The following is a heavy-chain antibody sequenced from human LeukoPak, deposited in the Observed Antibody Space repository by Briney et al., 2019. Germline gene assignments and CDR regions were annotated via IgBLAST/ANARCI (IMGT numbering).Heavy chain of an antibody. J-gene: IGHJ6*03. CDR1: GGSISSSSYY. Sequence: SETLSLTCIVSGGSISSSSYYWGWIRQPPGKGLEWIGSIYYSGRTYYNPSLKSRVTISVDTSKNQFSLKVSSVTAADTAVYYCARPQDYYYYYMDVWGKGTTVSVSS. CDR3: ARPQDYYYYYMDV. V-gene: IGHV4-39*07. CDR2: IYYSGRT.